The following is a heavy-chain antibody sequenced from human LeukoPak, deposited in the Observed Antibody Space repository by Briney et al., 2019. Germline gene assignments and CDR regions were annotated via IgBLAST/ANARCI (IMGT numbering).Heavy chain of an antibody. J-gene: IGHJ3*02. CDR2: IYSSGSA. CDR3: ARQGAVDI. CDR1: GDSISSFY. Sequence: SETLSLTCTVSGDSISSFYWSWIRQPPGKGLEWIGFIYSSGSANYSPSLRSRVTMSVDMSKNQFSLKLRSVTAADTAVYYCARQGAVDIWGQGTMVIVSS. V-gene: IGHV4-4*09.